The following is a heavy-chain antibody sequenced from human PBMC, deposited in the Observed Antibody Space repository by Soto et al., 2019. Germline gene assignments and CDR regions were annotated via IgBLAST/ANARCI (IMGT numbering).Heavy chain of an antibody. CDR1: GYDFNSYG. CDR3: ARGGYYDSSGSRNYHYYGMNV. V-gene: IGHV1-18*01. D-gene: IGHD3-22*01. Sequence: QAQLVQSGAEVKKPGASVKVSCKASGYDFNSYGITWVRQAHGQGLEWLGWISPYSDDTKYSQKFQGRVTVTMDRSXRXVXMXXRSLRSNATAVYYCARGGYYDSSGSRNYHYYGMNVWGQGTTVTVSS. CDR2: ISPYSDDT. J-gene: IGHJ6*02.